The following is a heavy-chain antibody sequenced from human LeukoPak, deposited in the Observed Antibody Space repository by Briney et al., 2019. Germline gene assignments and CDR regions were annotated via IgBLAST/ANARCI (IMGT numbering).Heavy chain of an antibody. J-gene: IGHJ5*02. CDR2: INPNSGGT. CDR3: AREGGGPFGRGSYYWFDP. CDR1: GYTFTGYY. D-gene: IGHD1-26*01. V-gene: IGHV1-2*02. Sequence: GASVKVSCKASGYTFTGYYMHWVRQAPGQGLEWMGWINPNSGGTNYAQKFQGRVTMTRDTSISTAYMELSRLRSDDTAVYYCAREGGGPFGRGSYYWFDPWGQGTLVTVSS.